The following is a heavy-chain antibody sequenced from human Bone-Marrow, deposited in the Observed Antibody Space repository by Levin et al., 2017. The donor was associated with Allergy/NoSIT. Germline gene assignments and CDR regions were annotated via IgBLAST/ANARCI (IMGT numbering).Heavy chain of an antibody. V-gene: IGHV3-7*03. CDR1: GFTFSSYW. CDR2: IKQDGSEK. D-gene: IGHD4-17*01. J-gene: IGHJ6*03. CDR3: ARDSGYGDWRRVFYYYYYMDV. Sequence: GESLKISCAASGFTFSSYWMSWVRQAPGKGLEWVANIKQDGSEKYYVDSVKGRFTISRDNAKNSLYLQMNSLRAEDTAVYYCARDSGYGDWRRVFYYYYYMDVWGKGTTVTVSS.